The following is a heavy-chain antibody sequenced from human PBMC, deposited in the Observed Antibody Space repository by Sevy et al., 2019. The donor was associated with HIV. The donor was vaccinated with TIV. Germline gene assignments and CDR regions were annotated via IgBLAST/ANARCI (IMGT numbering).Heavy chain of an antibody. D-gene: IGHD6-13*01. Sequence: GESLKTSCAASGFTFSSYWMSWVRQVPGKGLEWVANIRQDGSEKYYVDSVKGRFTISRDNVKNSIHLQMNGLRAEDTAIYYCARVTGIAAAFDYRGQGTLVTVSS. V-gene: IGHV3-7*01. CDR3: ARVTGIAAAFDY. J-gene: IGHJ4*02. CDR2: IRQDGSEK. CDR1: GFTFSSYW.